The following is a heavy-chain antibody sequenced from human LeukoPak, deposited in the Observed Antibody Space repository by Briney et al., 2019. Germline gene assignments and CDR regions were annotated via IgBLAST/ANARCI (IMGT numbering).Heavy chain of an antibody. Sequence: ASVKVSCKASGYTFTSYGISWVRQAPGQGLEWMGWINPNSGGTNYAQKFQGRVTMTRDTSISTAYMELSRLRSDDTAVYYCARWYYYDSSGYFHAFDIWGQGTMVTVSS. V-gene: IGHV1-2*02. CDR1: GYTFTSYG. J-gene: IGHJ3*02. CDR3: ARWYYYDSSGYFHAFDI. CDR2: INPNSGGT. D-gene: IGHD3-22*01.